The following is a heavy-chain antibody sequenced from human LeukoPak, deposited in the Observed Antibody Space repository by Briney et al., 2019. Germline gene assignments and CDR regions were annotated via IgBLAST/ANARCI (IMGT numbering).Heavy chain of an antibody. CDR1: GVSINSYY. Sequence: WGTLTLTCTVSGVSINSYYWSWIRQPPGKGLEWIGYIFYSGSTNYNPSLKSRVTISVDTSKNQFSLKLSSVTAADTAVYYCARESNSVAAAGDYYYYYYMVVWGKGTTVTVSS. J-gene: IGHJ6*03. V-gene: IGHV4-59*01. D-gene: IGHD6-13*01. CDR3: ARESNSVAAAGDYYYYYYMVV. CDR2: IFYSGST.